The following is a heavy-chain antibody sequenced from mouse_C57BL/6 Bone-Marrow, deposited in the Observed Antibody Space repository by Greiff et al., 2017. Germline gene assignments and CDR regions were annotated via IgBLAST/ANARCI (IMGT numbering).Heavy chain of an antibody. CDR3: ARVSVVADY. CDR1: GYTFTDYY. CDR2: INPNNGGT. J-gene: IGHJ2*01. V-gene: IGHV1-26*01. D-gene: IGHD1-1*01. Sequence: VQLQQSGPELVKPGASVKISCKASGYTFTDYYMNWVKQSNGKSLEWIGDINPNNGGTSYNQKFKGKATLTVDKSSSTASMALRSLTYEDSAVYYCARVSVVADYWGQGTTLTGSS.